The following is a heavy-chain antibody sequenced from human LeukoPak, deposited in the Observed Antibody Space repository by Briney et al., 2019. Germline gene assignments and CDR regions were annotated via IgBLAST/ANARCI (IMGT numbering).Heavy chain of an antibody. CDR3: ARGGSIVVVPAAIGYYDSSGYLEY. D-gene: IGHD2-2*01. J-gene: IGHJ4*02. CDR1: GFTFSDYY. CDR2: ISSSSSYT. V-gene: IGHV3-11*05. Sequence: KTGGSLRLSCAASGFTFSDYYMSWIRQAPGKGLEWVSYISSSSSYTNYADSVKGRFTISRDNAKNSLYLQMNSLRAEDTAVYYCARGGSIVVVPAAIGYYDSSGYLEYWGQGTLVTVSS.